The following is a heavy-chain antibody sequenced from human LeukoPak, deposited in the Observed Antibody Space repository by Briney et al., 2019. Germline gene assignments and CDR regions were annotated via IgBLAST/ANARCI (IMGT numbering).Heavy chain of an antibody. V-gene: IGHV3-30*18. CDR1: GFTFSSYG. Sequence: PGGSLRLSCAASGFTFSSYGMHWVRQAPGKGLEWVAVISYDGSNKYYADSVKGRFTISRDNSKNTLYLQMNSLRAEDTAVYYCAKGLTVVYIDYWGQGILVTVSS. CDR2: ISYDGSNK. CDR3: AKGLTVVYIDY. D-gene: IGHD4-23*01. J-gene: IGHJ4*02.